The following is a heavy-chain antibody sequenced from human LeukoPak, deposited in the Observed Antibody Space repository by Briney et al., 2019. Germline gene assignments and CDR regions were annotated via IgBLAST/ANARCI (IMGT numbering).Heavy chain of an antibody. CDR3: ARARSGCNERYYFDY. Sequence: SETLSLTCTDSGGSISSYYWSWIRQPAGKGLERIGRIYTSGSTNYNPSLPSRVTMSVDTSKSQCSLKLSSVTAADTAVYYCARARSGCNERYYFDYWGQGTLVTVSS. CDR1: GGSISSYY. CDR2: IYTSGST. J-gene: IGHJ4*02. D-gene: IGHD6-19*01. V-gene: IGHV4-4*07.